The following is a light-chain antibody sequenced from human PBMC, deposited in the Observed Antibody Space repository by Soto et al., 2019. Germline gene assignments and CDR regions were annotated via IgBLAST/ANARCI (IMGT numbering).Light chain of an antibody. CDR1: SSDVGGYNY. J-gene: IGLJ3*02. CDR2: DDR. Sequence: QSALTQPASVSGSPGQTITISCTGTSSDVGGYNYVSWYQQQPDKAPQLVIYDDRNRPAGVSHRFAASKAGNTASLTISGLQDEDDDDYYCISYTRSGTRVFGGGTKVTVL. CDR3: ISYTRSGTRV. V-gene: IGLV2-14*03.